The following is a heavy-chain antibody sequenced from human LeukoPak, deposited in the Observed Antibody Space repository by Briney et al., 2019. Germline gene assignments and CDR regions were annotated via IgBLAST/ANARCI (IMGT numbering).Heavy chain of an antibody. CDR1: GGTFDNSA. CDR3: AREKMEVGYYGLDV. D-gene: IGHD1-1*01. V-gene: IGHV1-69*04. CDR2: NIPILNIP. Sequence: SVTVSCTASGGTFDNSAINWVRQAPGQGLEWMGRNIPILNIPNYAQKLQGRVTIAADKSTSTAYMELSSLRSDDTAVYYCAREKMEVGYYGLDVWGQGTTVTVSS. J-gene: IGHJ6*02.